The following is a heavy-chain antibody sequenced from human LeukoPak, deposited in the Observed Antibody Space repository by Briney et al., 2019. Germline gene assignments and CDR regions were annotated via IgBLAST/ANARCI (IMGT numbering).Heavy chain of an antibody. CDR1: GGSISSGGYY. CDR3: ARGEGCSSTSCYTTYWFDP. J-gene: IGHJ5*02. CDR2: IYYSGST. D-gene: IGHD2-2*02. Sequence: SQTLSLTCTVSGGSISSGGYYWSWIRQHPGTGLEWIVYIYYSGSTYYNPSLKSRVTISVDTSKNQFSLKLSSVTAADTAVYYCARGEGCSSTSCYTTYWFDPWGQGTLVTVSS. V-gene: IGHV4-31*03.